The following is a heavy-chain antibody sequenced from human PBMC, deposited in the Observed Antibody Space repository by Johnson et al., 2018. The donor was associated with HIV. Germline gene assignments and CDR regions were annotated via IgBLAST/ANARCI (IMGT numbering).Heavy chain of an antibody. V-gene: IGHV3-11*04. CDR2: ISSSDNTI. J-gene: IGHJ3*02. D-gene: IGHD4-17*01. Sequence: VQLLESGGGLVKPGGSLRLSCAASGFTFSDYYMSWIRQAPGKGLEWVSYISSSDNTIYYADSVKGRFTISRDNAKNSLYLQMNSLGAEDTAVYYCARGPTYYADPFAFDIWGQGTMVTVSS. CDR1: GFTFSDYY. CDR3: ARGPTYYADPFAFDI.